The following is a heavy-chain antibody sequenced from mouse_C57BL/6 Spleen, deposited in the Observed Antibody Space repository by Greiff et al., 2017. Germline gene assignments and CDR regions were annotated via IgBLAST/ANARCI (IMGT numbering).Heavy chain of an antibody. CDR3: AREGGLRYFDV. J-gene: IGHJ1*03. CDR1: GFTFSDYY. D-gene: IGHD3-1*01. CDR2: INYDGGST. Sequence: EVKLVESEGGLVQPGSSMKLSCTASGFTFSDYYMAWVRQVPEKGLEWVANINYDGGSTYYLDSLKSRFIISRDNAKNILYLQMSSLKSEDTATYYCAREGGLRYFDVWGTGTTVTVSS. V-gene: IGHV5-16*01.